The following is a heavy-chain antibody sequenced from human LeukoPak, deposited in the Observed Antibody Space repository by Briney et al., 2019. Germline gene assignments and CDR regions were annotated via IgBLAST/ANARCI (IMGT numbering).Heavy chain of an antibody. CDR2: FIPILGTA. V-gene: IGHV1-69*10. CDR1: GATFSDHA. D-gene: IGHD2-15*01. CDR3: ARDGCGGSCFHYYYYYMDV. Sequence: GASVKVSCKASGATFSDHALNWVRQAPGQGLEWMGVFIPILGTANSTQKFQGRVTITADISTNTVYMELSSLRSEDAAVYYCARDGCGGSCFHYYYYYMDVWGQGTLATVSS. J-gene: IGHJ6*03.